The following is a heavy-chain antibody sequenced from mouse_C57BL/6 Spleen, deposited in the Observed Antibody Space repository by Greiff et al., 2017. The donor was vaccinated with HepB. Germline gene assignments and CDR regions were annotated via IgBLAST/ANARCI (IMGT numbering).Heavy chain of an antibody. CDR2: IYPGDGDT. CDR1: GYAFSSSW. D-gene: IGHD1-1*01. V-gene: IGHV1-82*01. J-gene: IGHJ4*01. Sequence: VQLQQSGPELVKPGASVKISCKASGYAFSSSWMNWVKQRPGKGLEWIGRIYPGDGDTNYNGKFKGKATLTADKSSSTAYMQLSSLTSEDSAVYFCARWGYGSSYDAMDYWGQGTSVTVSS. CDR3: ARWGYGSSYDAMDY.